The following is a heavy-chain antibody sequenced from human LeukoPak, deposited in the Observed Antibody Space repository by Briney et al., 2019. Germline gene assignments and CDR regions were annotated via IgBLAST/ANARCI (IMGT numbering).Heavy chain of an antibody. CDR2: IYYSGST. Sequence: SETLSLTCTVSGGSISSSSYYWGWIRQPPGKGLEWIGSIYYSGSTYYNPSLKSRVTISVDTSKNQFSLKLSSVTAADTAVYYCARHENPEYSSSWYGSIRYYYYGMDVWGQGTTVTVSS. CDR3: ARHENPEYSSSWYGSIRYYYYGMDV. J-gene: IGHJ6*02. D-gene: IGHD6-13*01. CDR1: GGSISSSSYY. V-gene: IGHV4-39*01.